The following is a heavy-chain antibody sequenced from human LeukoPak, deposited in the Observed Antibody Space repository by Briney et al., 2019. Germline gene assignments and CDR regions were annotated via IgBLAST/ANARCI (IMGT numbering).Heavy chain of an antibody. CDR3: AKDERNWNYNLASQTYD. CDR1: GFTFSNYG. Sequence: PGGSLRLSCAAPGFTFSNYGMTWVRQAPGKGLEWVSAISGSSDSTYYADSVKGRFTISRDNSQNTLFLQMNSLGAEDTAVYYCAKDERNWNYNLASQTYDWGQGTLVTVSS. CDR2: ISGSSDST. D-gene: IGHD1-7*01. J-gene: IGHJ4*02. V-gene: IGHV3-23*01.